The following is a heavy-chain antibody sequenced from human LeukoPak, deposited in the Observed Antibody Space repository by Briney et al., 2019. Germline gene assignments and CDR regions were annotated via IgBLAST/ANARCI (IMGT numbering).Heavy chain of an antibody. Sequence: SETLSLTCTVSGGSISSGSYYWSWIRQPAGKGLEWIGRIYTSGSTNYNPSLKSRVTISVDKSKNQFSLKLSSVTAADTAVYYCAREFMIVPEGAFDIWGQGTMVTVSS. CDR1: GGSISSGSYY. V-gene: IGHV4-61*02. CDR3: AREFMIVPEGAFDI. CDR2: IYTSGST. D-gene: IGHD3-22*01. J-gene: IGHJ3*02.